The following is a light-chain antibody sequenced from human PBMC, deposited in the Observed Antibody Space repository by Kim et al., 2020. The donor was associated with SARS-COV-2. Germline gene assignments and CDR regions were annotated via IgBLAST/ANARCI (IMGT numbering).Light chain of an antibody. CDR3: KSRDSSGNVV. CDR2: GRN. CDR1: SLRSYY. J-gene: IGLJ2*01. V-gene: IGLV3-19*01. Sequence: SSELTQDPAVSVALGQTVRITCQGDSLRSYYPSWYQQKPGQAPVLVIYGRNNRPSGIPDRFSGSTSGNTASLTITGAQAEDEADYYCKSRDSSGNVVFGGGTKLTVL.